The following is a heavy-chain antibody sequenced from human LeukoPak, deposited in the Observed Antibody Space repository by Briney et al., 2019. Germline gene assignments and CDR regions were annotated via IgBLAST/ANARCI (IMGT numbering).Heavy chain of an antibody. D-gene: IGHD6-13*01. V-gene: IGHV3-53*01. Sequence: GGSLRLSCAASGFTVSSNYMSWVRQAPGKGLEWVSVIYSGGSTYYADSVKGRFTISRDNSKNTLYLQMNSLRAEDTAVYYCARDSSSWYEVVFSWYYYMDVWGKGTTVTVSS. CDR2: IYSGGST. CDR3: ARDSSSWYEVVFSWYYYMDV. CDR1: GFTVSSNY. J-gene: IGHJ6*03.